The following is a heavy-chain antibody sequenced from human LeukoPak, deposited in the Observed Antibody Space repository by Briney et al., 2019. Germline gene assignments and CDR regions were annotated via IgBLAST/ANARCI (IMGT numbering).Heavy chain of an antibody. J-gene: IGHJ5*02. D-gene: IGHD2-15*01. Sequence: PSETLSLTCTVSGGSISSYYWSWIRQPPGKGLEWIGYIYYSGSTNYNPSLKSRVTISVDTSKNQFSLKLSSVTAADTAVYYCASTPEIYCSGGSCYSGRGWFDPWGQGTLVTVSS. CDR1: GGSISSYY. V-gene: IGHV4-59*01. CDR3: ASTPEIYCSGGSCYSGRGWFDP. CDR2: IYYSGST.